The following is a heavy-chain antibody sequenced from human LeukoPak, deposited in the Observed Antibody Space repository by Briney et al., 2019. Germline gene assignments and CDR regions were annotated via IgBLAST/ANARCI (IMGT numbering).Heavy chain of an antibody. V-gene: IGHV4-38-2*01. CDR1: GYSISSGYY. CDR2: IYHSGST. D-gene: IGHD6-13*01. Sequence: PSETLSLTCAVSGYSISSGYYWGWIWQPPGKGLEWIGSIYHSGSTYYNPSLKSRVTISVDTSKNQFSLKLSSVTAADTAVYYCARLDSSSWTNVGWDYWGQGTLVTVSS. J-gene: IGHJ4*02. CDR3: ARLDSSSWTNVGWDY.